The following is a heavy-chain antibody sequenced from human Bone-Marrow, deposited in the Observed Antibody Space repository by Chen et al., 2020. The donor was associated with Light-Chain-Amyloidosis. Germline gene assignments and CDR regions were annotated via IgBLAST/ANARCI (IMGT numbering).Heavy chain of an antibody. CDR2: MNHNSGNT. Sequence: QVQLVQSGAEVKKPGASVKVSCKASGYTFTSYDINWVRQATGQGLEWMGWMNHNSGNTGYAQKFQGRVTMTRNTSISTAYMELSSLRSEDTAVYYCARGSYGSGSYYHYYYYGMDVWGQGTTVTVSS. CDR1: GYTFTSYD. CDR3: ARGSYGSGSYYHYYYYGMDV. V-gene: IGHV1-8*01. D-gene: IGHD3-10*01. J-gene: IGHJ6*02.